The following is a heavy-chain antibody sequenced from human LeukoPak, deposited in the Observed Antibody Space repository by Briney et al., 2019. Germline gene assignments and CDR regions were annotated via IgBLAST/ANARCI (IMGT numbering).Heavy chain of an antibody. Sequence: ASVKVSCTASGYTFTSYYMHWVRQAPGQGLEWMGIINPSGGSTSYAQKFQGRVTMTRDTSTSTVYVELSSLRSEDTAVYYCASARGDQPYDYWGQGTLVTVSS. CDR2: INPSGGST. CDR1: GYTFTSYY. J-gene: IGHJ4*02. D-gene: IGHD3-10*01. V-gene: IGHV1-46*01. CDR3: ASARGDQPYDY.